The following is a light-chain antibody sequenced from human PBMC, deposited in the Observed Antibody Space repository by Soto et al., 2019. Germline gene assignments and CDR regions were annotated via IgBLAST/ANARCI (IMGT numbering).Light chain of an antibody. CDR1: QGIGSW. CDR3: QQYNSYS. CDR2: SAS. V-gene: IGKV1-12*01. J-gene: IGKJ2*01. Sequence: DIQMTQSPSSVSASVGDRVTITCRASQGIGSWLAWYQQKPGKAPKILIYSASILQSGVPSRFSGSGSGTDFTLTISSLQPEDFATYFCQQYNSYSFGQGTKLEIK.